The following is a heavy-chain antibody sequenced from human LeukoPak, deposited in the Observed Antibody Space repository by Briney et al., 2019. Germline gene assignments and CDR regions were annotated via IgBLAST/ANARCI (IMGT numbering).Heavy chain of an antibody. CDR2: ISGSGGST. D-gene: IGHD6-19*01. J-gene: IGHJ4*02. CDR1: GFTFSSYA. CDR3: AKKQGQWLILCFFDY. Sequence: PGGSLRLSCAASGFTFSSYAMTWVRQAPGTGLEWVSTISGSGGSTFYADSVKGRFTISRDNSKNTLYLQMNSLRAEDTALYYCAKKQGQWLILCFFDYWGQGALVTVSS. V-gene: IGHV3-23*01.